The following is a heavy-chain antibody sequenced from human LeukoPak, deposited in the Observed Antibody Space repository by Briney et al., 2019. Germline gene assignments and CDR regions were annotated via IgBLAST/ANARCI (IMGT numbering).Heavy chain of an antibody. V-gene: IGHV3-23*01. CDR2: ISGSGRST. CDR3: AKAFRPMIVVIPSDY. J-gene: IGHJ4*02. Sequence: PGGSLRLSCAASGFTFNNYAMSWVRQAPGKGLEWVSAISGSGRSTYYADSVKGRFTISRDNSKDTLYLQMNSLRAEDTAVYYCAKAFRPMIVVIPSDYWGQGTLVTVSS. D-gene: IGHD3-22*01. CDR1: GFTFNNYA.